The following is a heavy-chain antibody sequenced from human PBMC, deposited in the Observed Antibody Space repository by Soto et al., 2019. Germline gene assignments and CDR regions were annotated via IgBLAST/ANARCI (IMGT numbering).Heavy chain of an antibody. CDR3: ARGDDYGDRKAD. V-gene: IGHV3-30-3*01. D-gene: IGHD4-17*01. J-gene: IGHJ4*02. CDR2: ISYDGSNK. CDR1: GFTFSSYA. Sequence: QVQLVESGGGVVQPGRSLRLSCAASGFTFSSYAMHWVRQAPGKGLEWVAVISYDGSNKYYADSVKGRFTISRDNSKNTLYLQMNSLRAEDTAVYYCARGDDYGDRKADWGQGTLVTVCS.